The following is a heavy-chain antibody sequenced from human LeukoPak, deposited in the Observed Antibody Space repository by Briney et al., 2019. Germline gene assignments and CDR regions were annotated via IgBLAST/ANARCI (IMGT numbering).Heavy chain of an antibody. CDR3: ARVRGIAVAGTLVDY. Sequence: PSETLSLTCTVSGGSISSYYWSWIRQPPGKGLEWIGYIHYSGSTNYNPSLKSRVTISVDTSKNQFSLKLSSVTAADTAVYYCARVRGIAVAGTLVDYWGQGTLVTVSS. CDR2: IHYSGST. CDR1: GGSISSYY. J-gene: IGHJ4*02. D-gene: IGHD6-19*01. V-gene: IGHV4-59*01.